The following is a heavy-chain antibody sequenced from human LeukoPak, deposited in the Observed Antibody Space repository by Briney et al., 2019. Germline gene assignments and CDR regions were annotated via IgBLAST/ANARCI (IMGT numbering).Heavy chain of an antibody. CDR2: MNPNSGNT. J-gene: IGHJ6*03. D-gene: IGHD5-24*01. CDR3: ARVGGRGWLQFGSEYYYYMDV. Sequence: GASVKVSCKASGYTFTSYDINWVRQATGQGLEWMGWMNPNSGNTGYAQKFQGRVTMTRNTSISTAYMELSSLRSEDTAVYYCARVGGRGWLQFGSEYYYYMDVWGKGTTVTVSS. V-gene: IGHV1-8*01. CDR1: GYTFTSYD.